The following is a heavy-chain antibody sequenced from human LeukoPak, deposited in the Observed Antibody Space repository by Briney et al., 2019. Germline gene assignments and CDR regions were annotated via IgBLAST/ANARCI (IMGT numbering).Heavy chain of an antibody. V-gene: IGHV4-34*01. D-gene: IGHD4/OR15-4a*01. CDR3: ARVGAAPNLFDP. Sequence: SETLSLTCAVYGGPFSGYYWSWIRQPPGKGLEWIGEINHSGSTNYNPSLKSRVTISVDTSKNQFSLKLSSVTAADTAVYYCARVGAAPNLFDPWGQGTLVTVSS. J-gene: IGHJ5*02. CDR1: GGPFSGYY. CDR2: INHSGST.